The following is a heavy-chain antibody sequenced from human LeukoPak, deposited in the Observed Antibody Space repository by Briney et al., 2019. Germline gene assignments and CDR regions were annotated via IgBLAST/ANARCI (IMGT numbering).Heavy chain of an antibody. CDR3: AKSRGILTGYPLDY. D-gene: IGHD3-9*01. Sequence: GGSLRLSCAASGFTFSSYAMSWVRQAPGKGLEWVSAISGSGGSTYYADSVKGRFTISRDNSKNTLYLQMNSLRAEDTAVYYCAKSRGILTGYPLDYWGQGTLVTVSS. CDR1: GFTFSSYA. J-gene: IGHJ4*02. CDR2: ISGSGGST. V-gene: IGHV3-23*01.